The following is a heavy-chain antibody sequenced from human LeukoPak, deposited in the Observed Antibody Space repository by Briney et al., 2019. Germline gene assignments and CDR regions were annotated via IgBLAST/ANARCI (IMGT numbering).Heavy chain of an antibody. CDR3: ARIVVVPAAISPYYYGMDV. V-gene: IGHV1-18*01. Sequence: ASVKVSCKASGYTFTSYGISWVRQAPGQGLEWMGWISAYNGNTNYAQELQGRVTMTTDTSTSTAYMELRSLRSDDTAVYYCARIVVVPAAISPYYYGMDVWGQGTTVTVSS. CDR1: GYTFTSYG. J-gene: IGHJ6*02. CDR2: ISAYNGNT. D-gene: IGHD2-2*02.